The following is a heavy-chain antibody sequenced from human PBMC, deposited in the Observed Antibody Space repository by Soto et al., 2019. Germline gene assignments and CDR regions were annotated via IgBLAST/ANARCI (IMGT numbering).Heavy chain of an antibody. Sequence: SETLSLTCAVYGGSFSGYYWSWIRQPPGKGLEWIGEINHSGSTNYNPSLKSRVTISVDTSKNQFSLKLSSVTAADTAVYYCARGNTYYYGSGSYLTTSDFDYWGQGTLVTVSS. CDR3: ARGNTYYYGSGSYLTTSDFDY. D-gene: IGHD3-10*01. J-gene: IGHJ4*02. CDR2: INHSGST. V-gene: IGHV4-34*01. CDR1: GGSFSGYY.